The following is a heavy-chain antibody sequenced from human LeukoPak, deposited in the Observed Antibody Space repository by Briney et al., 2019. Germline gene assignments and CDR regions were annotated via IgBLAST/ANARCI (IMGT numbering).Heavy chain of an antibody. J-gene: IGHJ4*02. CDR1: GGSISSSDYY. CDR2: VYYTGHT. CDR3: ARLAGGSRIVGPKPHFDS. D-gene: IGHD1-26*01. V-gene: IGHV4-39*07. Sequence: PSETLSLTCTVSGGSISSSDYYWGWIRQPPGKGLEWIGTVYYTGHTYYSPSLKSRVTISVDTSRNQLSLKLSSVTAADTAVYYCARLAGGSRIVGPKPHFDSWGQGALVTVSS.